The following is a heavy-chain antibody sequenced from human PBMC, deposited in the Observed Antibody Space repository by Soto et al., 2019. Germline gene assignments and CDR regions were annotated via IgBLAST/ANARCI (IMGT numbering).Heavy chain of an antibody. CDR1: GFTFSSYA. D-gene: IGHD5-18*01. CDR2: ISGSGGST. J-gene: IGHJ5*02. Sequence: GGSLRLSCAASGFTFSSYAMSWVRQAPGKGLEWVSAISGSGGSTYYADSVKGRFTISRDNSKNTLYLQMNSLRAEDTAVYYCAKDRIHHGFNIGDWFDPWGQGTLVTVSS. V-gene: IGHV3-23*01. CDR3: AKDRIHHGFNIGDWFDP.